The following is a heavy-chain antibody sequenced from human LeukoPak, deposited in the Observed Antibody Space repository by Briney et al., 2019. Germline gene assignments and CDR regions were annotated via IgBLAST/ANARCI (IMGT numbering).Heavy chain of an antibody. CDR1: GGTFSSYA. CDR2: IIPIFGTA. Sequence: GASVKVSCKASGGTFSSYAISWVRQAPGQGLEWMGGIIPIFGTANYAQKFQGRVTMTRDTSTSTAYMELSSLTSEDTAVYYCARVPYYDSSGYDNWGQGTLVTVSS. J-gene: IGHJ4*02. V-gene: IGHV1-69*05. CDR3: ARVPYYDSSGYDN. D-gene: IGHD3-22*01.